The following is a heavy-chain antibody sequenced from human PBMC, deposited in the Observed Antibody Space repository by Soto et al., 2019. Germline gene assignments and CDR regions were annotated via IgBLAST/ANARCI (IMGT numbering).Heavy chain of an antibody. CDR2: INHSGST. V-gene: IGHV4-34*01. CDR3: ARDDGAVAGRAYYFDY. D-gene: IGHD6-19*01. J-gene: IGHJ4*02. Sequence: QVQLQQWGAGLLKPSETLSLTCAVYGGSFSGYYWSWIRQPPGKGLEWIGEINHSGSTNYNPSLKSRVTLSVDTSKNQFSLKLSSVTAADTAVYYCARDDGAVAGRAYYFDYWGQGTLVTVSS. CDR1: GGSFSGYY.